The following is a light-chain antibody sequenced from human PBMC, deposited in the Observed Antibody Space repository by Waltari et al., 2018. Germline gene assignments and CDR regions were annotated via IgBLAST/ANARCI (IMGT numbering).Light chain of an antibody. J-gene: IGKJ2*01. CDR1: QSISSF. Sequence: DIQMTQSPSFLSASVGDRVTVTCRASQSISSFLNWYRQKPGKAPKLLIYAASSLQSGVPSRFSGSGSGTDFTLTISTLQPEDCATYYCQQSYSTPYTFGQGTKLEIK. V-gene: IGKV1-39*01. CDR2: AAS. CDR3: QQSYSTPYT.